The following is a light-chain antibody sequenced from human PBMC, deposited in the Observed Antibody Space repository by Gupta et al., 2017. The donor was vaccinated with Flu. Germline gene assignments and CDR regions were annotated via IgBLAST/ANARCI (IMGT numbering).Light chain of an antibody. Sequence: EIILTQSPAMLSLSPGERATLSCRASQSVDNYLAWYQQKPGQSPRLLIYEASNRATGVPVRFRGSGSGTDFTLTITSVAPDDFAVYYCQQRSSWPTFGLGTKV. CDR3: QQRSSWPT. J-gene: IGKJ1*01. V-gene: IGKV3-11*01. CDR2: EAS. CDR1: QSVDNY.